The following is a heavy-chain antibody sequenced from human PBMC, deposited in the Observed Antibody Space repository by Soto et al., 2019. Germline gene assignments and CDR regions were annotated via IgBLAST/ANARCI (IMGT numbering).Heavy chain of an antibody. D-gene: IGHD3-16*02. CDR1: GFTFSSYA. CDR2: ISGSGGST. V-gene: IGHV3-23*01. Sequence: GGSLRLSCAASGFTFSSYAMSWVRQAPGKGLEWVSAISGSGGSTYYADSVKGRFTISRDNSKNTLYLQMNSLRAEDTAVYYCAKDFSDYVWGSYRDREDYWGQGTLVTVSS. J-gene: IGHJ4*02. CDR3: AKDFSDYVWGSYRDREDY.